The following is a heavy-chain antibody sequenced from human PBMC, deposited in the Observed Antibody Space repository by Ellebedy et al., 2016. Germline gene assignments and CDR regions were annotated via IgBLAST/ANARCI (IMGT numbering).Heavy chain of an antibody. CDR1: GFTFKTYA. J-gene: IGHJ2*01. CDR3: AKHETDGDYYFDL. Sequence: GGSLRLXXAASGFTFKTYAMSWVRQAPGGGLEWVSTLSGSGPKTYYADSVQGRFTISRDNSKSTLYLQMNSLRAEDTAVYYCAKHETDGDYYFDLWGRGTLATVSS. V-gene: IGHV3-23*01. D-gene: IGHD2-21*01. CDR2: LSGSGPKT.